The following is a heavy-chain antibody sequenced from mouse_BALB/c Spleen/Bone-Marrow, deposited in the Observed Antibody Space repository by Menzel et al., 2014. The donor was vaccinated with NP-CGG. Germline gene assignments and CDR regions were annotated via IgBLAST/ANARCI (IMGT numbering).Heavy chain of an antibody. CDR2: INPGSGGT. V-gene: IGHV1-54*01. CDR1: GYAFTNYL. D-gene: IGHD1-2*01. Sequence: QVQLKQSGAELVRPGTSVKVSCKASGYAFTNYLIEWVKQRPGQGLEWIGVINPGSGGTNYNEKFKGKATLTADKSSSTAYMQLSSLTSDDPAVYFCARGGDYGFMDYWGQGTSVTVSS. J-gene: IGHJ4*01. CDR3: ARGGDYGFMDY.